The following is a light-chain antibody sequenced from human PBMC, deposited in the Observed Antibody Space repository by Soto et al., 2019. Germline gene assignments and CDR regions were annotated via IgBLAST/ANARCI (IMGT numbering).Light chain of an antibody. V-gene: IGKV1-17*01. Sequence: LITESAYTPSASVVYKVIINCRASQGIRNDLGWYQQKPGKAPKRLIYAASSLQSGVPSRFSGSGSGTEFSLTISSLQPEDFATYYCHHYNHYTKFRQGSKVEIK. J-gene: IGKJ1*01. CDR1: QGIRND. CDR3: HHYNHYTK. CDR2: AAS.